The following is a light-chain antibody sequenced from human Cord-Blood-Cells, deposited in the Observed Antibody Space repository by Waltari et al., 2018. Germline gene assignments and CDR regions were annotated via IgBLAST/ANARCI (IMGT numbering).Light chain of an antibody. Sequence: DIQMTQSPSSLSASVGARVPITCRASQSISSYLNWYQQKPGKAPKLLIYPASRLQSGVPSRFSGSGSGTDFTLTISSLQPEDFATYYCQQSYSTPHTFGQGTKLEIK. V-gene: IGKV1-39*01. CDR2: PAS. CDR1: QSISSY. J-gene: IGKJ2*01. CDR3: QQSYSTPHT.